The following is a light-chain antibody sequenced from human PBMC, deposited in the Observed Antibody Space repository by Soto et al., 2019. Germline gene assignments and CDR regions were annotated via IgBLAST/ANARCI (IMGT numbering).Light chain of an antibody. CDR1: SGDIGAYNY. CDR3: SSYSSSDSWV. J-gene: IGLJ3*02. V-gene: IGLV2-14*01. Sequence: QSALTQPASVSGSPGQSITISCTGTSGDIGAYNYVSWYQQHPGKAPKVMICDVSNRPSGVSSRFSGSKSGNTASLTVSGLQAEDEADYYCSSYSSSDSWVFGGGTKLTVL. CDR2: DVS.